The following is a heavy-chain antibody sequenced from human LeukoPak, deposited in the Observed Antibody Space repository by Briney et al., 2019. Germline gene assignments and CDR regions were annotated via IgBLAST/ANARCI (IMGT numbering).Heavy chain of an antibody. CDR2: ISGLGSDT. D-gene: IGHD5-18*01. Sequence: PRGSLRLSCAASGLIFSSYAMSWVRQAPGKGLEWVSSISGLGSDTYNADSVKGRFTISRDNSKNTLYLQMNSLRAEDTAVYYCAKGLAYNYAYQFDSWGLGTLGTLSS. J-gene: IGHJ4*02. CDR3: AKGLAYNYAYQFDS. V-gene: IGHV3-23*01. CDR1: GLIFSSYA.